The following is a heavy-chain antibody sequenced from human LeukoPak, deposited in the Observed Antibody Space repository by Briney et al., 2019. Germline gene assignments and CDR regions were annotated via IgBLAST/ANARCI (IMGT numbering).Heavy chain of an antibody. CDR2: VHLDGRT. Sequence: SGTLSLTCGVSGVSFTTTNWWTWVRQPPGKGLEWIGEVHLDGRTNYNPSLESRLTISVDLSENHISLRLTSVTAADTAVYYCAREGGFYRPLDYSGQGTLVTVSS. CDR1: GVSFTTTNW. J-gene: IGHJ4*02. D-gene: IGHD3-3*01. V-gene: IGHV4-4*02. CDR3: AREGGFYRPLDY.